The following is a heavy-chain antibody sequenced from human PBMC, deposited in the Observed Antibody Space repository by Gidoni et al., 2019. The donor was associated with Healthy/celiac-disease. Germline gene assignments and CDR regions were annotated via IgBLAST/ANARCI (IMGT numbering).Heavy chain of an antibody. CDR2: ISSYKGNT. V-gene: IGHV1-18*04. D-gene: IGHD3-10*01. Sequence: QVQLVQSGAEVKKPGASVKVSCKASGYTFTSYGISWVRPAPGQGLEWMGWISSYKGNTNYAQKLQGRVTMTTDTSTSTAYMELRSLRSDDTAVHYCAGAYYGSNWFDPWGQGTLVTVSS. J-gene: IGHJ5*02. CDR1: GYTFTSYG. CDR3: AGAYYGSNWFDP.